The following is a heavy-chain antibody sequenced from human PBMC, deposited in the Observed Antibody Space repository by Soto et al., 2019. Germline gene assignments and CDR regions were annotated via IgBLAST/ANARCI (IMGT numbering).Heavy chain of an antibody. V-gene: IGHV3-21*01. CDR2: ISSSSSYI. J-gene: IGHJ3*02. Sequence: GGSLRLSCAASGFTFSSYSMNWVRQAPGKGLEWVSSISSSSSYIYYADSVKGRFTISRDNAKNSLYLQMNSLRAEDTAVYYCARDFGNLTEPMKGAFDIWAQGTMVPVS. CDR3: ARDFGNLTEPMKGAFDI. D-gene: IGHD3-3*01. CDR1: GFTFSSYS.